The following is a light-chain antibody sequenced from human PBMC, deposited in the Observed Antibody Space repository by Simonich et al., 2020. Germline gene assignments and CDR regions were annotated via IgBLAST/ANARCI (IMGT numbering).Light chain of an antibody. CDR1: QSVSSN. CDR2: GAS. J-gene: IGKJ1*01. CDR3: QQRSNWPRT. V-gene: IGKV3-15*01. Sequence: EIVLTQSPATLSLSPGERATLSCRASQSVSSNLAWYQQKPGPAPRLLIYGASTRATGIPARFSGSGSGTEFTLTISSMQSEDFAVYYCQQRSNWPRTFGQGTKVEIK.